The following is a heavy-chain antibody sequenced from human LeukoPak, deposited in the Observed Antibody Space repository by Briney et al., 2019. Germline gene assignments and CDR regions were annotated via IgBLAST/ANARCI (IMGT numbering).Heavy chain of an antibody. D-gene: IGHD6-6*01. V-gene: IGHV5-51*01. J-gene: IGHJ6*02. CDR2: IYPADSDT. CDR3: ARESIYSYYEMDV. Sequence: GESLKISCQGSGYSFSSYWIGWVRQMPGKGLEWMGIIYPADSDTRYSPSFQGQVTISADKSISTAYLQWSSLKASDTAMYFCARESIYSYYEMDVWGQGTTVTVSS. CDR1: GYSFSSYW.